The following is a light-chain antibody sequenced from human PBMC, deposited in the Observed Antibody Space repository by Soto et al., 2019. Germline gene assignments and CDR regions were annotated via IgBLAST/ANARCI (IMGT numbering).Light chain of an antibody. CDR3: QHYKSYSEA. CDR1: QSISSW. CDR2: KAS. J-gene: IGKJ1*01. Sequence: DMQMPQCPSPLSACVGDRVTITCRASQSISSWLAWYQQKPGKAPKLMIYKASTLKSGVPSRVSGSGSGTEVTLTISSLQPDDLATYYCQHYKSYSEAFGQGTKVDIK. V-gene: IGKV1-5*03.